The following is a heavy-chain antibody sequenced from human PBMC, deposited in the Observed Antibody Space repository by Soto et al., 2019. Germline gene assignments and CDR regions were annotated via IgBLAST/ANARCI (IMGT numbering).Heavy chain of an antibody. Sequence: SETLSLTCTVSGGSISSSSYYWGWIRQPPGKGLEWIGSIYYSGSTYYNPSLKSRVTISVDTSKNQFSLKLSSVTAADTAVYYCARQVPDSITIFGVVSDWFDPWGQGTLVTVSS. CDR2: IYYSGST. J-gene: IGHJ5*02. CDR1: GGSISSSSYY. D-gene: IGHD3-3*01. V-gene: IGHV4-39*01. CDR3: ARQVPDSITIFGVVSDWFDP.